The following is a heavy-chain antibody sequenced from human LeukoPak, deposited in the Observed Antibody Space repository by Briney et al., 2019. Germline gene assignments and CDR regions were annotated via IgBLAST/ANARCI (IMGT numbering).Heavy chain of an antibody. V-gene: IGHV3-64*01. CDR3: ARAYNSGWTFDY. D-gene: IGHD6-19*01. CDR1: GFTFSTYA. CDR2: ISSNGGST. J-gene: IGHJ4*02. Sequence: PGGSLRLSCAASGFTFSTYAMHWVRQAPGKGLEYVSAISSNGGSTYYASSVKGRFTISRDNSKNTLYLQMGSLRAEDMAVYYFARAYNSGWTFDYWGQGTLVTVSS.